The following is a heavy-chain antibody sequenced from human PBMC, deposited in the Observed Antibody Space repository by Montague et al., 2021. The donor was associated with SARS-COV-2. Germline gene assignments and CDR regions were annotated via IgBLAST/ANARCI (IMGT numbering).Heavy chain of an antibody. V-gene: IGHV4-34*01. CDR3: VRGRIVVVAAIPWYFDL. CDR2: INHSGST. D-gene: IGHD2-21*02. CDR1: GGSFSGYY. J-gene: IGHJ2*01. Sequence: SETLSLTCAVYGGSFSGYYWSWIRQPPGKGLEWIGEINHSGSTNYNPSLKSRVTISVDTSKNQFSLKLSSVTAADTAVYYCVRGRIVVVAAIPWYFDLWGRGTLVTVSS.